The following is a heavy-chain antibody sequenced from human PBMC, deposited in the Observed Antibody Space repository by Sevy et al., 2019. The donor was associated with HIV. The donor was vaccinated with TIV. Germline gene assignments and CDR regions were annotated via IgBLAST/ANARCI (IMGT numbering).Heavy chain of an antibody. CDR3: AKDRFDGSGYYPEGAFDI. D-gene: IGHD3-22*01. CDR2: IYYDGNNK. V-gene: IGHV3-33*06. J-gene: IGHJ3*02. Sequence: GGSLRLSCAASGFTFNTYGMHWVRQAPGKGLEWVALIYYDGNNKVYADSVKGRFTISRDNSKNTLYLQMSSLSPEDTALYYCAKDRFDGSGYYPEGAFDIWGQGTKVTVSS. CDR1: GFTFNTYG.